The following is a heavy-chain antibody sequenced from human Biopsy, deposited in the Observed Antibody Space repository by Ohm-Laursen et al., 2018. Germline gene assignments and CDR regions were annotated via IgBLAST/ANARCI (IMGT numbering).Heavy chain of an antibody. J-gene: IGHJ4*02. CDR3: ARGRRTSGWPYFAN. D-gene: IGHD6-19*01. CDR1: GDSLTSGPEN. CDR2: IYSGGNT. V-gene: IGHV4-61*01. Sequence: GTLSLTCPVSGDSLTSGPENWSWIRQPPGQGLEYIGFIYSGGNTNYNPSLQNRVTMSVDTSKNQFSLKLSSVIAADTAVYYCARGRRTSGWPYFANWGQGTLVIVSS.